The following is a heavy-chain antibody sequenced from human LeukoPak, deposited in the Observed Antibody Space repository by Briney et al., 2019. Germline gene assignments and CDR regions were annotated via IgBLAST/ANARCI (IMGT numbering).Heavy chain of an antibody. CDR2: IYHSGST. CDR3: ARASPYYDSSGHLDY. D-gene: IGHD3-22*01. Sequence: SGTLSLTCAVSGGSISSSNWGSWVRQPPGKGLGGIGEIYHSGSTNYNPSLKSRVTISVDKSKNQFSLKLSSVTAADTAVYYCARASPYYDSSGHLDYWGQGTLVTVSS. CDR1: GGSISSSNW. V-gene: IGHV4-4*02. J-gene: IGHJ4*02.